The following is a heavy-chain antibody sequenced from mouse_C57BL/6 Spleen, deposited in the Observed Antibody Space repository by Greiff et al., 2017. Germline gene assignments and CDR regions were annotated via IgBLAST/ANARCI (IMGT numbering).Heavy chain of an antibody. Sequence: QVHVQQSGPELVKPGASVKISCKASGYAFSSSWMNWVKQRPGKGLEWIGRIYPGDGDTNYNGKFKGKATLTADKSSSTAYMQLSSLTSEDSAVYFCARWDCDVVDYWGQGTTLTVSS. V-gene: IGHV1-82*01. J-gene: IGHJ2*01. D-gene: IGHD4-1*01. CDR2: IYPGDGDT. CDR1: GYAFSSSW. CDR3: ARWDCDVVDY.